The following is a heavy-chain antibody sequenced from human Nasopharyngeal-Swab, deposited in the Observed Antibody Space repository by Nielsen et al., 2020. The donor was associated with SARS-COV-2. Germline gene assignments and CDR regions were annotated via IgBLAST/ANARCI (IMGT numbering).Heavy chain of an antibody. CDR2: LSAYNGNT. J-gene: IGHJ3*02. V-gene: IGHV1-18*01. D-gene: IGHD3-22*01. CDR3: AREPYYDSSGYYYSDALDI. Sequence: WPRHAPGQGFVGMGWLSAYNGNTNYAQKLQGRVTMTTDTSTSTAYMELRSLRSDDTAVYYCAREPYYDSSGYYYSDALDIWGQGTMVTVSS.